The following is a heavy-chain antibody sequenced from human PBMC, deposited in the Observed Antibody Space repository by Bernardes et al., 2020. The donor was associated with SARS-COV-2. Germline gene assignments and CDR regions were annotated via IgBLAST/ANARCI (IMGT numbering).Heavy chain of an antibody. D-gene: IGHD2-2*01. Sequence: GGYLRLSCAASGITFSSNWMHWVRQAPGKGLVWVSRISGDGSVTNYADPVKGRFIISRDNAKNTLYLQMNSLRDEDTAVYYCGSSSSTCCDQWGQGTLVTVSS. V-gene: IGHV3-74*01. CDR1: GITFSSNW. CDR2: ISGDGSVT. J-gene: IGHJ4*02. CDR3: GSSSSTCCDQ.